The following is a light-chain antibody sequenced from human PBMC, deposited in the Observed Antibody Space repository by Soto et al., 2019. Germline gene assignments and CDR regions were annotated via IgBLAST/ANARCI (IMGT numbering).Light chain of an antibody. Sequence: EIVLTQSPGTLSLSLGERATLSCRASQSVSSIYLAWYQQKPGQAPRLLIYATSSRATGIPDRFSGSGSGTDFPLIISRLEPEDFAVYYCQQYGNSPRYSFGQGTKLEIK. CDR1: QSVSSIY. CDR3: QQYGNSPRYS. J-gene: IGKJ2*03. CDR2: ATS. V-gene: IGKV3-20*01.